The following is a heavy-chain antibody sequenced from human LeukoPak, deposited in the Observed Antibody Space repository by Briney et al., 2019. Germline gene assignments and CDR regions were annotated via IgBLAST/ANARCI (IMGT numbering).Heavy chain of an antibody. CDR2: VDPQDDET. CDR3: AKTERGSWSGYRLAH. J-gene: IGHJ4*02. D-gene: IGHD3-3*01. V-gene: IGHV1-69-2*01. CDR1: GYTFIDYY. Sequence: ASVKISCKVSGYTFIDYYIHWVRQAPGKGLEWMGLVDPQDDETMFAEKFQGRVTITADTSTDTAYMQLSSLRSEDTAVYYCAKTERGSWSGYRLAHWGQGTLVTVSS.